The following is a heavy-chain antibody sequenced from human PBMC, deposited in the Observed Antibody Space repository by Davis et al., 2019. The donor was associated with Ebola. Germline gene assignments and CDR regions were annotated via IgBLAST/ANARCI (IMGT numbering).Heavy chain of an antibody. J-gene: IGHJ5*02. Sequence: GESLKISCAASGFTVSSNYMSWVRQAPGKGLEWVSVIYSGGITYYADSVKGRFTISRDNSKNTLYLQMNSLRAEDTAVYYCAIGGGYGDYSNWFDPWGQGTLVTVSS. CDR2: IYSGGIT. D-gene: IGHD4-17*01. V-gene: IGHV3-66*01. CDR1: GFTVSSNY. CDR3: AIGGGYGDYSNWFDP.